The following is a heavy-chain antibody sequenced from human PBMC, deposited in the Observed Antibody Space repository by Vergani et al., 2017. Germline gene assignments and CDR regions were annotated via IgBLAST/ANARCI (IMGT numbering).Heavy chain of an antibody. CDR2: INHSGST. Sequence: QVQLQQWGAGLLKPSETLSLTCAVSGGSFSGYYWSWIRQPPGKGLEWIGEINHSGSTNYNPSLKSRVTISVDTSKIQFSLKLSAVTATNTAVSYCARGLVYYYDSSGNLDWGQGTLVTVSS. V-gene: IGHV4-34*01. J-gene: IGHJ4*02. CDR1: GGSFSGYY. D-gene: IGHD3-22*01. CDR3: ARGLVYYYDSSGNLD.